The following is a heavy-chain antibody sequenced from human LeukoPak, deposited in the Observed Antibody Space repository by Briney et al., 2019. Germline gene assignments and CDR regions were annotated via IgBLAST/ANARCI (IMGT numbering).Heavy chain of an antibody. CDR3: AKKGRTYTDYGGYYDYMDV. Sequence: SETLSLTCTVSGGSISSDYWTWIRQPPGKGLEWIGYIYHSGSTKYNPSLKSRVTISVDTSKSHFSLNLRSVTAADTAVYYCAKKGRTYTDYGGYYDYMDVWGKGTTVTVS. J-gene: IGHJ6*03. CDR1: GGSISSDY. CDR2: IYHSGST. D-gene: IGHD4-17*01. V-gene: IGHV4-59*08.